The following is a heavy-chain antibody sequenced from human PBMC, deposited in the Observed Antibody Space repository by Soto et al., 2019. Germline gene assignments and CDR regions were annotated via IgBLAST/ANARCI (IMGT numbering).Heavy chain of an antibody. Sequence: RASVKVSCKASGYTFTGYYMHWVRQAPGQGLEWMGWINPNSGGTNYAQKFQGRVTMTRDTSISTAYMELSRLRSDDTAVYYCARPNYDFWSGSYYYGMDVWGQGTTVTVSS. D-gene: IGHD3-3*01. J-gene: IGHJ6*02. CDR3: ARPNYDFWSGSYYYGMDV. CDR2: INPNSGGT. CDR1: GYTFTGYY. V-gene: IGHV1-2*02.